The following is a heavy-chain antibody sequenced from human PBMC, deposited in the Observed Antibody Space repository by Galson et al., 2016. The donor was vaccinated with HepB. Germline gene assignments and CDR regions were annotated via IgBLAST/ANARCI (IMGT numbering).Heavy chain of an antibody. J-gene: IGHJ5*02. CDR1: GVSVFTYY. CDR3: GRDIYYGNYGGWFDP. Sequence: ETLSLTCTISGVSVFTYYWSWIRQPPGKRPEYIGFSYYNGNTKYNPSLNSRVTISIDTSKNQFSLRLTSVTAADTVVYYCGRDIYYGNYGGWFDPWGQGTLVTVSS. CDR2: SYYNGNT. V-gene: IGHV4-59*02. D-gene: IGHD4-11*01.